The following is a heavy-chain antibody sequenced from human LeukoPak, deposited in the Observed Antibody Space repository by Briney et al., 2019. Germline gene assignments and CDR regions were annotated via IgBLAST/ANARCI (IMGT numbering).Heavy chain of an antibody. CDR1: GFTFSDYY. CDR3: ARVRSGWYDAFDI. V-gene: IGHV3-11*04. J-gene: IGHJ3*02. D-gene: IGHD6-19*01. Sequence: GGSLRLSCAASGFTFSDYYMSWIRQAPGKALEWVSYISSSGSTIYYADSVKGRFTISRDNAKNSLYLQMNSLRAEDTAVYYCARVRSGWYDAFDIWGQGTMVTVSS. CDR2: ISSSGSTI.